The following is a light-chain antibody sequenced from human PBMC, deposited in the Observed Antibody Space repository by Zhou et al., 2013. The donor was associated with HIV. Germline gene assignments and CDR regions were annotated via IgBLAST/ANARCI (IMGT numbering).Light chain of an antibody. J-gene: IGKJ1*01. CDR3: RQHNTFPQT. CDR2: AAS. V-gene: IGKV1-9*01. Sequence: IQVTQSPSFLSASVGDRVTITCRASQGIRSNLAWYQQKPGKAPRLLIYAASTLQSGVPSRFSGSGSGTEFTLTISSLQPEDFATYYCRQHNTFPQTFGQGTKVEIK. CDR1: QGIRSN.